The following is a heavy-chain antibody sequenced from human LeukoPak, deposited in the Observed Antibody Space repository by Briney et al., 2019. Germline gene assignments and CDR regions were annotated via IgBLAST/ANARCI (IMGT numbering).Heavy chain of an antibody. J-gene: IGHJ4*02. CDR3: ARDEPPLDY. V-gene: IGHV3-30-3*01. CDR2: ISCDSTNI. CDR1: GFIFSNYA. Sequence: GGSLRLSCEASGFIFSNYAVHWVRQAPGKGLEWLSLISCDSTNIHYADSVKGRFTISRDNSKNTLYLQMNSLKTEDTAVYYCARDEPPLDYWGQGTLVTVSS.